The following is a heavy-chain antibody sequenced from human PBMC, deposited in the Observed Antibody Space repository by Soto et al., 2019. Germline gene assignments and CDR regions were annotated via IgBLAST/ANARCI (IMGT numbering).Heavy chain of an antibody. D-gene: IGHD3-22*01. J-gene: IGHJ4*02. CDR3: AREVHDYYERSCDYYGTPDY. Sequence: VANREQDGSEKDGVDSVKGRFTTARDNAQNSLYLQMHSLKAEDTVVYYCAREVHDYYERSCDYYGTPDYWGQGTLVTVSS. CDR2: REQDGSEK. V-gene: IGHV3-7*01.